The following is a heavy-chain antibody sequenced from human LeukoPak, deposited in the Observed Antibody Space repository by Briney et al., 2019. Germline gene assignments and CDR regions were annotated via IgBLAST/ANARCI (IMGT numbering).Heavy chain of an antibody. CDR2: ISAYNGNT. CDR1: GYTFTSYG. Sequence: ASVKVSCKASGYTFTSYGISWVRQAPGQGLEWIGWISAYNGNTNYAQKLQGRVTMTTDTSTSTAYMELRSLRSDDTAVYHCARGGPYSSSSYYFDYWGQGTLVTVSS. D-gene: IGHD6-6*01. V-gene: IGHV1-18*01. CDR3: ARGGPYSSSSYYFDY. J-gene: IGHJ4*02.